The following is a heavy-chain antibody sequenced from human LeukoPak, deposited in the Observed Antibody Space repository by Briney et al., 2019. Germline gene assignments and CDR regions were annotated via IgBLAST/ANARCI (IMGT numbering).Heavy chain of an antibody. CDR2: ISSSSYT. V-gene: IGHV3-11*05. CDR3: ARGGVDSSGYRFDY. CDR1: GFTFSDYY. J-gene: IGHJ4*02. D-gene: IGHD3-22*01. Sequence: GGSLRLSCAASGFTFSDYYMSWIRQAPGKGLEWVSYISSSSYTNYADSVKGRFTISRDNAKNSLYLQMNSLRAEDTAVYYCARGGVDSSGYRFDYWGQGTLVTVSS.